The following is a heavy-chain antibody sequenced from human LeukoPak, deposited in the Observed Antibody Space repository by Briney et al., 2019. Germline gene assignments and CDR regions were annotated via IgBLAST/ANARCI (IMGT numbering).Heavy chain of an antibody. CDR2: IYSGGST. CDR3: ARDRGGYYGSGSYGTDY. CDR1: GFTVSSNY. D-gene: IGHD3-10*01. Sequence: GGSLRLSCAASGFTVSSNYMSWVRQAAGKRLEWVSVIYSGGSTYYADSVKGRFTISRDNSKNTLYLQMNSLRAEDTAVYYCARDRGGYYGSGSYGTDYWGQGTLVTVSS. V-gene: IGHV3-66*01. J-gene: IGHJ4*02.